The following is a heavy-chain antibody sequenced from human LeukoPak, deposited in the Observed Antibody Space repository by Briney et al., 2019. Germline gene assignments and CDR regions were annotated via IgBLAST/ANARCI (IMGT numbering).Heavy chain of an antibody. D-gene: IGHD3-3*01. J-gene: IGHJ4*02. Sequence: SETLSLTCTVSGYSISSGYYWGWIRQPPGKGLEWIGSIYHSGSTYYNPSLKSRVTISVDTSKNQFSLKLSSVTAADTAVYYCARRDRTIFGVVRDYWGQGTLVTVSS. CDR2: IYHSGST. CDR1: GYSISSGYY. V-gene: IGHV4-38-2*02. CDR3: ARRDRTIFGVVRDY.